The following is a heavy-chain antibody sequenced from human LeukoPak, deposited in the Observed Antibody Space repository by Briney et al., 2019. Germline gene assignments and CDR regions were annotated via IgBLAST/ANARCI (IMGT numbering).Heavy chain of an antibody. D-gene: IGHD6-19*01. Sequence: PSETLSLTFAVSGVAFSNFYWSWVRPFPKQGLEWIGEINHSGYTNYNPSLKSRVTMSIDTSKNQFSLKLTSVTAADTGVYYCTRAVAGHPDWGQGTLVTVSS. CDR3: TRAVAGHPD. J-gene: IGHJ1*01. CDR1: GVAFSNFY. V-gene: IGHV4-34*01. CDR2: INHSGYT.